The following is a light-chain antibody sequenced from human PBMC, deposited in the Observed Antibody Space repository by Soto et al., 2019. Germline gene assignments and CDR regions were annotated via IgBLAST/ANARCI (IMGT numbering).Light chain of an antibody. Sequence: LGTQSPLSLSVTPGEPASISCRSSQSLLYSNGYYYLDWYLQKPGQSPQLLIYLGSNRASGVPERISGSGSGTDFTLRITRVEAEDVGIYYCMQALHTRTFAQGTKVDI. J-gene: IGKJ1*01. CDR1: QSLLYSNGYYY. CDR3: MQALHTRT. V-gene: IGKV2-28*01. CDR2: LGS.